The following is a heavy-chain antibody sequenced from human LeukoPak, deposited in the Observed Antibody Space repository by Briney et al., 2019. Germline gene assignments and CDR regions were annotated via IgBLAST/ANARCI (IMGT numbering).Heavy chain of an antibody. D-gene: IGHD3-22*01. J-gene: IGHJ4*02. CDR3: AKDRDSYGYYPYYFDY. CDR2: IRYDGSNK. CDR1: GFTFSSYA. V-gene: IGHV3-30*02. Sequence: GGSLRLSCAASGFTFSSYAMHWVRQAPGKGLEWVAFIRYDGSNKYYSDSVKGRFTISRDNSKNTLYLQMNSLRAEDTAVYYCAKDRDSYGYYPYYFDYWGQGTLVTVSS.